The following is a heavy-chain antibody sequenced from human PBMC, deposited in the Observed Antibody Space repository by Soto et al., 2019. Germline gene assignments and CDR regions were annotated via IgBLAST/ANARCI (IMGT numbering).Heavy chain of an antibody. J-gene: IGHJ4*02. CDR3: TRYGGTTQPHYLDH. Sequence: EVQLLESGGGLVQPGGSLRLSCAASGFNFDNYPMGWVRQAPGKGLQWVSSIFETDDATVYTDSVQCRFFISRDNSKYTLYLQMTNLRVEDTAVYHCTRYGGTTQPHYLDHWGKGNLFTVSS. CDR2: IFETDDAT. CDR1: GFNFDNYP. V-gene: IGHV3-23*01. D-gene: IGHD1-1*01.